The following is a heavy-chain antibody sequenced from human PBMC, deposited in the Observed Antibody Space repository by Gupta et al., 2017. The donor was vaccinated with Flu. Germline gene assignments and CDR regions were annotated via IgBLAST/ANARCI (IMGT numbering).Heavy chain of an antibody. D-gene: IGHD1-1*01. CDR2: IITSGNLM. CDR3: ARPRSETGAGTLFDS. J-gene: IGHJ5*01. Sequence: APGKGQEWVSYIITSGNLMHYRDSVEGRFAISRDNAENSVYRQMTNLRVEDTAVYYCARPRSETGAGTLFDSWGQGALVTVSS. V-gene: IGHV3-48*03.